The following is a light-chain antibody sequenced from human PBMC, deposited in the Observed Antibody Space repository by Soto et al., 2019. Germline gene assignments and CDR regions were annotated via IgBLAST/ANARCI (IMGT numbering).Light chain of an antibody. V-gene: IGKV1-39*01. CDR2: GAS. J-gene: IGKJ5*01. CDR3: QQTYTTPEIT. Sequence: DIRMTHSPSSRSSSVGERVSMACVASQSISIDLNWYRLKPGKAPNLLMYGASYLKSGVPTRFSGSGSGTDFTLTISSLQPEDFAIYYCQQTYTTPEITFGQGTRLEI. CDR1: QSISID.